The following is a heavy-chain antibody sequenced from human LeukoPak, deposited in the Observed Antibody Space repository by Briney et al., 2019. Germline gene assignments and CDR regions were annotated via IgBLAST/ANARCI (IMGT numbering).Heavy chain of an antibody. Sequence: KTSETLSLTCTVSGGSISSSTYYWDWICQPPGKGLEWIGSISYSGSTYYNSSLESRVTISVDTSKNHFSLKLRSVTAADTAVYYCASGEYNYGFPPFDYWGQGTLVTVSS. J-gene: IGHJ4*02. CDR3: ASGEYNYGFPPFDY. CDR2: ISYSGST. V-gene: IGHV4-39*02. D-gene: IGHD5-18*01. CDR1: GGSISSSTYY.